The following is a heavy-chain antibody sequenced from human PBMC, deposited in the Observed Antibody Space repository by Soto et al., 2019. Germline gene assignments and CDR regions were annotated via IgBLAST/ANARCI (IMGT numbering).Heavy chain of an antibody. CDR1: GFTLRTYT. V-gene: IGHV3-21*06. J-gene: IGHJ4*01. CDR3: VRGMNPLF. CDR2: ISISSSDR. Sequence: GGSLRLSCAASGFTLRTYTMNWVRQAPGKGLEWVSSISISSSDRYYADSVRGRFTISRDNAKNALYLQMNSLRADDTAVYFCVRGMNPLFGGQGALVTVSS.